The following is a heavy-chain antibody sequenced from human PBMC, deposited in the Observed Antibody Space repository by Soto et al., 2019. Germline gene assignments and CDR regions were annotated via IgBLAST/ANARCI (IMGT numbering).Heavy chain of an antibody. J-gene: IGHJ4*02. CDR3: ARPDYYGSGSYYSFDY. Sequence: PGESLKISCKGSEYSFTSYWIGWVRQMPGKGLEWMGIIYPGDSDTRYSPSFQGQVTISADKSISTAYLQWSSLKASDTAMYYRARPDYYGSGSYYSFDYWGQGTLVTVSS. V-gene: IGHV5-51*01. CDR2: IYPGDSDT. D-gene: IGHD3-10*01. CDR1: EYSFTSYW.